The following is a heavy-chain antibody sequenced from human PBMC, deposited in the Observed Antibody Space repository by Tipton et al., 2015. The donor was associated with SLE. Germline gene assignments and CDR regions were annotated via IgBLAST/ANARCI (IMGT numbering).Heavy chain of an antibody. V-gene: IGHV4-39*07. CDR1: TGSINYNFYS. D-gene: IGHD5-18*01. Sequence: TLSLTCTVPTGSINYNFYSWGWIRQPPGKGLEWIGNIYYGGSIYYNPSLQSRVTMSVDMSKNQFSLMLTSVTATDTAVYYCARGARGYSYGSDEDFDSWGQGTLVTVSS. CDR3: ARGARGYSYGSDEDFDS. J-gene: IGHJ4*02. CDR2: IYYGGSI.